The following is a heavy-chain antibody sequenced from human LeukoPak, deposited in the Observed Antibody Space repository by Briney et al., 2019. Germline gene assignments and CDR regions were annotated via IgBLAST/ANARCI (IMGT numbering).Heavy chain of an antibody. J-gene: IGHJ4*02. CDR2: INPGSGGT. CDR3: ARPPPYSSSYYDY. CDR1: GSTFSSYY. Sequence: GASVKVSCKASGSTFSSYYMHWVRQAPGQGLEWMGIINPGSGGTSYALKFQGRVTMTRDTSTSTVYMELSGLTSEDTAVYYCARPPPYSSSYYDYWGQGTLVTVSS. V-gene: IGHV1-46*01. D-gene: IGHD6-13*01.